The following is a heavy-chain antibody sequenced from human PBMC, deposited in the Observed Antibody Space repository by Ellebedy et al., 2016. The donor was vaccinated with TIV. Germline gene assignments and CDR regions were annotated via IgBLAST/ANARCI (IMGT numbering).Heavy chain of an antibody. CDR2: ICSGGRT. Sequence: GESLKISCAASGFTVSSYYMSWVRQAPGKGLEWVSVICSGGRTYYAASVKGRFTISRHNSKNTLYLQMNSLRAEDTAVYYCARDYGRVGANLGAFDIWGQGTMVTVSS. CDR1: GFTVSSYY. V-gene: IGHV3-53*04. J-gene: IGHJ3*02. CDR3: ARDYGRVGANLGAFDI. D-gene: IGHD1-26*01.